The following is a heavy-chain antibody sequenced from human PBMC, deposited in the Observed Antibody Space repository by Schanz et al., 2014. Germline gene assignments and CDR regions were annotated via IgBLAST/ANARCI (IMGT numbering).Heavy chain of an antibody. J-gene: IGHJ6*04. CDR3: ARDAVALGREYLMDV. CDR1: GFTFSRFG. V-gene: IGHV3-33*01. CDR2: VWSDGNTK. D-gene: IGHD2-15*01. Sequence: QVQLVESGGGVVRPGRSLRLSCATSGFTFSRFGMHWVRQAPGKGPEWVALVWSDGNTKYYVDSVKGRFTISRDNSMNTLHLQMDSLRVEDADVYYCARDAVALGREYLMDVWGKGTPVTVSS.